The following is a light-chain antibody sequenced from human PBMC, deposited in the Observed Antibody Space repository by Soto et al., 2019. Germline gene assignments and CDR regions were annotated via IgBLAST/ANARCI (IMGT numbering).Light chain of an antibody. CDR1: QSIVYS. CDR2: DVS. J-gene: IGKJ1*01. V-gene: IGKV1-5*01. Sequence: DIQMTQSPSTLSASVGDRVTITCRASQSIVYSLSWYQQKPGKAPYLLISDVSSFERGVPSRFSGSGSGTEFTLTISSLQPDDFATYYCQHYNSYSEAFGQGTKVDI. CDR3: QHYNSYSEA.